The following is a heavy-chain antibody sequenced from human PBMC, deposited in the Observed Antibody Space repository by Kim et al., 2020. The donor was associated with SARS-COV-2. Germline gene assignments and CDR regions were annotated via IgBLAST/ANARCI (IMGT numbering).Heavy chain of an antibody. CDR1: GDSISSSSYS. J-gene: IGHJ4*01. V-gene: IGHV4-39*02. CDR2: ISYSGRA. CDR3: ARLATGTSAFDS. D-gene: IGHD3-9*01. Sequence: SETLSLTCTVSGDSISSSSYSWEWIRQPPGKGLEWIGGISYSGRAFYNPSLKSRVTISVDTSRNHFSLNLRSVTAADTAMYYCARLATGTSAFDSWG.